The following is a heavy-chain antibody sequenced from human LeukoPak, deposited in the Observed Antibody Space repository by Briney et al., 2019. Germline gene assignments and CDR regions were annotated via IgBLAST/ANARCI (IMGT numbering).Heavy chain of an antibody. V-gene: IGHV3-23*01. CDR1: GFTVYNFA. CDR2: ITGGGGST. CDR3: ARGRIGATSFDY. J-gene: IGHJ4*02. D-gene: IGHD3-16*01. Sequence: GGSLRLSCVASGFTVYNFAMSWVRQAPGKGLEWVSLITGGGGSTDYADSVKGRFTISRDNAKNSLYLQMNSLRAEDTAVYYCARGRIGATSFDYWGQGTLVTVSS.